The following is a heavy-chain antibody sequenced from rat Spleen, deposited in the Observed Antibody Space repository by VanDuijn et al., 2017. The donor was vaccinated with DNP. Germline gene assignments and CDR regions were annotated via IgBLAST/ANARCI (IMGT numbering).Heavy chain of an antibody. CDR1: GFTFSSYY. CDR3: ARQDPLLLTLFAY. V-gene: IGHV5-7*01. CDR2: ISYDGSST. J-gene: IGHJ3*01. Sequence: EVQLVESGGGPVQPGRSLKLSCAASGFTFSSYYMAWVRQAPTKGLEWVATISYDGSSTYYRDSVKGRFTISRDNAKSTLYLQMDSLRSEDTATYYCARQDPLLLTLFAYWGQGTLVTVSS. D-gene: IGHD1-1*01.